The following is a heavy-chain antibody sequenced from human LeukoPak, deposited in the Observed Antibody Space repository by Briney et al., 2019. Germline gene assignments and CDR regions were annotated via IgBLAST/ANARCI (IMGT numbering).Heavy chain of an antibody. Sequence: PGGSLRLSCAASGFTFDDYVMHWVRQAPGKGLVWVSRINSDGSSTSYADSVKGRFTISRDNAKNTLYLQMNSLRAEDTAVYYCARTDYGDYGVLFDYWGQGTLVTVSS. J-gene: IGHJ4*02. CDR2: INSDGSST. CDR1: GFTFDDYV. V-gene: IGHV3-74*01. D-gene: IGHD4-17*01. CDR3: ARTDYGDYGVLFDY.